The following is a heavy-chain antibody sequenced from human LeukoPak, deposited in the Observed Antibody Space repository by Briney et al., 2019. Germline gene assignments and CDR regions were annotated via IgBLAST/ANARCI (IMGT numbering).Heavy chain of an antibody. D-gene: IGHD3-22*01. CDR2: INPNSGGT. Sequence: ASVKVSCKASGYTFSGYYIFWVRRAPGQGLEWMGWINPNSGGTNYAQKFQGRVTMTRDTSISTAYMELSRLRSDDTAVYYCAGFYDSSGYYYFDYWGQGTLVTVSS. J-gene: IGHJ4*02. CDR3: AGFYDSSGYYYFDY. V-gene: IGHV1-2*02. CDR1: GYTFSGYY.